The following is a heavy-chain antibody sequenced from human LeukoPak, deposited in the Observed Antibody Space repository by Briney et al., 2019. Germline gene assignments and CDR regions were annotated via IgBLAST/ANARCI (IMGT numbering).Heavy chain of an antibody. J-gene: IGHJ5*02. CDR2: ICNDGSNK. CDR3: AREGGNWNDAENWFDP. CDR1: GFTFSSYG. Sequence: GRSLRLSCAASGFTFSSYGMHWVRQAPGKGLEWVAVICNDGSNKYYAYSSKSRFTISRDNSKNTLYLQINSLRAEDTAVYYCAREGGNWNDAENWFDPWGHGTLVTVSS. V-gene: IGHV3-33*01. D-gene: IGHD1-1*01.